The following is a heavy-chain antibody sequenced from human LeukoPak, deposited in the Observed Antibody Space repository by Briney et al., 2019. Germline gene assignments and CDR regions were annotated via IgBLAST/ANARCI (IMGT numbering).Heavy chain of an antibody. CDR2: IYTSGST. CDR1: GGSISSYY. V-gene: IGHV4-4*07. D-gene: IGHD6-13*01. CDR3: ARDSRSSSPIDAFDI. J-gene: IGHJ3*02. Sequence: SETLSLTCTVSGGSISSYYWSWIRQPAGKGLEWIGRIYTSGSTNYNPSLKSRVTMSVDTSKNQFSLKLSSVSAADTAVYYCARDSRSSSPIDAFDIWGQGTMVTVSS.